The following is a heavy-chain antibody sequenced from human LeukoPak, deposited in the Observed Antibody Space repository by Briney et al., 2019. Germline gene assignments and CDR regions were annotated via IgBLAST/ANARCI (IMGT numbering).Heavy chain of an antibody. Sequence: ASVKVSCKASGYSFVLYGISWVRQAPGEGPEWMGWISGSIGDTNYAQKFQGRVTMTADTSSSTAYMELRSLRLDDMAVYYCARDENYGIFFNVDYWGQGTLVTVSS. CDR3: ARDENYGIFFNVDY. CDR2: ISGSIGDT. V-gene: IGHV1-18*03. D-gene: IGHD4-17*01. CDR1: GYSFVLYG. J-gene: IGHJ4*02.